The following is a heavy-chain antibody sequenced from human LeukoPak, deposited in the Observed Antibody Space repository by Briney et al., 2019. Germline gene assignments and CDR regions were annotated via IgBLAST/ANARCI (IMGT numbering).Heavy chain of an antibody. J-gene: IGHJ4*02. CDR3: ARSGRRGYDSRTEFDY. Sequence: VASVKVSCKASGGTFSSYAISWVRQAPGQGLEWMGGIIPIFRTANYAQKFQGRVTITTDESTSTAYMELSSLRSEDTAVYYCARSGRRGYDSRTEFDYWGQGTLVTVSS. V-gene: IGHV1-69*05. CDR2: IIPIFRTA. CDR1: GGTFSSYA. D-gene: IGHD3-22*01.